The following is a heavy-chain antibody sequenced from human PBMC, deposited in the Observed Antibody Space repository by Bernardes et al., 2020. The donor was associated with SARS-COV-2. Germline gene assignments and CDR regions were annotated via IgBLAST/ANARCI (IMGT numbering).Heavy chain of an antibody. CDR3: ARNGYLKYNWFEP. V-gene: IGHV4-59*01. Sequence: SDTLSLTCSVSGDSISGYFWSWIRQPPGKGLEWLGYINSTGSTTYNPSHKRRVTITVDTSKNQFSLRLNSVTTADTAIYYCARNGYLKYNWFEPWGQGTLVTVSS. J-gene: IGHJ5*02. CDR2: INSTGST. D-gene: IGHD3-22*01. CDR1: GDSISGYF.